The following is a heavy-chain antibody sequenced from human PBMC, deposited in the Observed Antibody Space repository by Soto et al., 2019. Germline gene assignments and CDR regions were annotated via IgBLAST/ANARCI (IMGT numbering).Heavy chain of an antibody. CDR1: GYSISSGYY. V-gene: IGHV4-38-2*02. J-gene: IGHJ5*02. CDR3: AREAQIAAAGMSLFDP. CDR2: IYHSGST. Sequence: SETLSLTCTVSGYSISSGYYWGWIRQPPGKGLEWIGSIYHSGSTYYNPSLKSRVTISVDTSKNQFSLKLSSVTAADTAVYYCAREAQIAAAGMSLFDPWGQGTLVTVSS. D-gene: IGHD6-13*01.